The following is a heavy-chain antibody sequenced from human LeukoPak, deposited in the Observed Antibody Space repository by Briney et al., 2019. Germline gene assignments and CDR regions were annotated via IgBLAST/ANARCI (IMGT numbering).Heavy chain of an antibody. D-gene: IGHD3-10*01. Sequence: PSETLSLTCTVSGGSISSDYWSWIRQPPGKGLEWIGYIYYSGSTNYNPSLKSRVTISVDTSTNQFSLRLKYVTAADTAVYYCARDVPRGTGYMDVWGKGTTVTVSS. J-gene: IGHJ6*03. CDR2: IYYSGST. V-gene: IGHV4-59*01. CDR1: GGSISSDY. CDR3: ARDVPRGTGYMDV.